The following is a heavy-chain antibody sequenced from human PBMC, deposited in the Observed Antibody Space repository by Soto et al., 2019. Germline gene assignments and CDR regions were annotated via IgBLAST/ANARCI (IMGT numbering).Heavy chain of an antibody. Sequence: QVQLVQSGAEVKKPGASVKVSCKASGYTFTSYGISWVRQAPGQGLEWMGWISAYNGNTNYAQKLQGRVNMTTDTSTSTAYMELRSLRSDDTAVYYCARADHLSSGWYNYYYYGMDVWGQGTTVTVSS. D-gene: IGHD6-19*01. CDR3: ARADHLSSGWYNYYYYGMDV. V-gene: IGHV1-18*01. J-gene: IGHJ6*02. CDR2: ISAYNGNT. CDR1: GYTFTSYG.